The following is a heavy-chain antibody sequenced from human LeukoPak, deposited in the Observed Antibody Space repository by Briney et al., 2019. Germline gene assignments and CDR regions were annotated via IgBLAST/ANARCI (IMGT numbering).Heavy chain of an antibody. J-gene: IGHJ6*03. V-gene: IGHV3-48*03. Sequence: GGSLRLSCAASGFTFSSYEMNWVRRAPGKGLEWVSYISSSGSTIYYADSVKGRFTISRDNAKNSLSLQMNSLRAEDTAVYYCARDPYNGYYGDDYYYYMDVWGKGTTVTISS. CDR2: ISSSGSTI. D-gene: IGHD4-17*01. CDR3: ARDPYNGYYGDDYYYYMDV. CDR1: GFTFSSYE.